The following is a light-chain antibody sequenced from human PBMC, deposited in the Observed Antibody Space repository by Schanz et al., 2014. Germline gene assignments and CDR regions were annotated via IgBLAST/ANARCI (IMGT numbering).Light chain of an antibody. V-gene: IGKV3D-20*02. J-gene: IGKJ4*01. CDR2: DAS. CDR3: QQRSNWPLT. Sequence: ETVLTQSPVTLSLSPGERATLSCRASQSVGSRSLAWYQQKPGQPPRLLIYDASNRATGIPARFSGSGSGTDFTLTISSLEPEDFAVYYCQQRSNWPLTFGGGTKVEIK. CDR1: QSVGSRS.